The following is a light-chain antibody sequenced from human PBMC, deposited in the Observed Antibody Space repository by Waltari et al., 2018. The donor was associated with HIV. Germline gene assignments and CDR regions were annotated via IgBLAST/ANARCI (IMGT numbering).Light chain of an antibody. J-gene: IGLJ1*01. CDR3: SSYAGRV. Sequence: QSALTQPPSASGSPGQSVTISCTGTSSDVGGYNYVSWYQKHPGKAPKLMIYEVTKRSSRVPDRFSRSKSGNTASLTVSGLQAEDEADYYCSSYAGRVFGTGTKVTVL. CDR2: EVT. V-gene: IGLV2-8*01. CDR1: SSDVGGYNY.